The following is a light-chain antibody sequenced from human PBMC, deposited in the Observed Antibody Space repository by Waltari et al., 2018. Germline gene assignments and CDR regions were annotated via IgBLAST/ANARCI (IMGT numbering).Light chain of an antibody. J-gene: IGKJ1*01. CDR2: AAS. CDR3: QQSYSTLWT. CDR1: QSISSY. Sequence: DIQMTQAPSSLSASVGDRVTIICRASQSISSYLNWYQQKPGRAPNLLIYAASTLQRGVPSRFSGSGSGTDFTLTISSLQPEDFATYYCQQSYSTLWTFGQGTKVEIK. V-gene: IGKV1-39*01.